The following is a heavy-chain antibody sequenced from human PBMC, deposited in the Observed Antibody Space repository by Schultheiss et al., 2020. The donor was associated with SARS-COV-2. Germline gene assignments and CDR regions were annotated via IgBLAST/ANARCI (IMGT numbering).Heavy chain of an antibody. D-gene: IGHD3-22*01. V-gene: IGHV4-4*07. CDR2: IYTSGST. CDR3: ARHPDYYYDSSGDYYPSN. J-gene: IGHJ4*02. Sequence: SQTLSLTCTVSGGSISSYYWSWIRQPAGKGLEWIGRIYTSGSTNYNPSLKSRVTMSVDTSKNQFSLKLSSVTAADTAVYYCARHPDYYYDSSGDYYPSNWGQGTLVTVSS. CDR1: GGSISSYY.